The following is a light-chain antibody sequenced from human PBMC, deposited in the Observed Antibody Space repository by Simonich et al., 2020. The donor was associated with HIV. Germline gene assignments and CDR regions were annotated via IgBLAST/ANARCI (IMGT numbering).Light chain of an antibody. CDR3: QQYYSSPPT. CDR1: QSVLYSSNNKTY. Sequence: DIVMTQSPDSLVVSLGERATINCKSSQSVLYSSNNKTYLAWYQQKPGQPPKLLIYWASTRESGVPDRFSGSGSGTDFTLTISSLQAEDVAVYYCQQYYSSPPTFGPGTKVDIK. CDR2: WAS. V-gene: IGKV4-1*01. J-gene: IGKJ3*01.